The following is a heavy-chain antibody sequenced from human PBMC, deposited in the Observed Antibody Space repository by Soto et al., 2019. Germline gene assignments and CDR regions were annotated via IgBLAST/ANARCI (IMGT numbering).Heavy chain of an antibody. Sequence: QVHLVQSGAEVEKPGASVKVSCKASGYTFTDYGISWVRQAPGQGLQWMGWITAFNGNTKYAQQFQGRVTMTTDTSTSTAEMELRSLESDDTAVYYCARISQSDFWSGYYYFFDYWGQGTLVTVSS. CDR3: ARISQSDFWSGYYYFFDY. CDR1: GYTFTDYG. V-gene: IGHV1-18*01. CDR2: ITAFNGNT. J-gene: IGHJ4*02. D-gene: IGHD3-3*01.